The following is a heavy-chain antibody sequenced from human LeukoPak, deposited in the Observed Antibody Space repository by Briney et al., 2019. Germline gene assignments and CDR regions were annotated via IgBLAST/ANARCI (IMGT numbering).Heavy chain of an antibody. D-gene: IGHD1-26*01. CDR3: ARDPGWEVIRDYFDY. V-gene: IGHV3-33*01. CDR1: GFTFSSYG. J-gene: IGHJ4*02. Sequence: GGSLRLSCAASGFTFSSYGMHWVRQAPGKGLEWVAVIWYDASNKNYADSVRGRFTISRDNSKNTLYLQMNSLRVEDTAVYYCARDPGWEVIRDYFDYWGQGTLVTVSS. CDR2: IWYDASNK.